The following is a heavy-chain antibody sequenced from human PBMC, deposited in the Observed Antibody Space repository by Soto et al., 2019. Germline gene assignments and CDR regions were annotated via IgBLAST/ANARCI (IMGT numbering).Heavy chain of an antibody. V-gene: IGHV4-34*01. J-gene: IGHJ5*02. CDR2: INHSGST. D-gene: IGHD4-17*01. Sequence: PSEPLSLTCAVYGGSFCGYSWSWIRKPPGKGLEWSGEINHSGSTNYNPSLKSRVTISVDTSKNQFSLKLSSVTAADTAVYYCGRAPRTTEVTRGFDPWGQGTLVTVSS. CDR1: GGSFCGYS. CDR3: GRAPRTTEVTRGFDP.